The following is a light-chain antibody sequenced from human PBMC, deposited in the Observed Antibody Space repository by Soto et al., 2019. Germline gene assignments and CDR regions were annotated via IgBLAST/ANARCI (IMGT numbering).Light chain of an antibody. CDR3: CSYEGSYV. J-gene: IGLJ1*01. CDR1: SSDVGSYNL. CDR2: EGS. Sequence: VLTQPASVSGSPGQSITISFTGTSSDVGSYNLVSWYQQHPGKAPKLMIYEGSKRPSGVSNRFSGSKSGNTASLTISGLQAEDEADYYCCSYEGSYVFATGTKVNVL. V-gene: IGLV2-23*01.